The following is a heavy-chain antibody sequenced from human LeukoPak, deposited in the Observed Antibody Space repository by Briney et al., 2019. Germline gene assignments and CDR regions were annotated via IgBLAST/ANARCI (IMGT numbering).Heavy chain of an antibody. Sequence: SETLSLTCTVSGGSMTTHHWNWTRQTPGKGLEWIGYVFDSGRTKENPSLKSRVTLSADTSKNQLSPRLSSVTAADTAVYYCTTIKRGNIFGYFDFWGQGILVTVSS. CDR2: VFDSGRT. CDR1: GGSMTTHH. CDR3: TTIKRGNIFGYFDF. V-gene: IGHV4-59*11. D-gene: IGHD5-18*01. J-gene: IGHJ4*02.